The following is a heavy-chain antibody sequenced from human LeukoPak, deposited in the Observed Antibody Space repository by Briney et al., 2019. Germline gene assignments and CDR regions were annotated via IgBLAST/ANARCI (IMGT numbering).Heavy chain of an antibody. CDR3: ARDATTELGTVYMDV. Sequence: PGGSLRLSCAASGFTFNSYSMNWFRQAPGKGLEWLSHISTSGSSIHYADSVKGRFTISRDNAKNSLYLQMNSLRVEDTAVYYCARDATTELGTVYMDVWGKGTTVTISS. CDR1: GFTFNSYS. D-gene: IGHD4-17*01. V-gene: IGHV3-48*03. J-gene: IGHJ6*03. CDR2: ISTSGSSI.